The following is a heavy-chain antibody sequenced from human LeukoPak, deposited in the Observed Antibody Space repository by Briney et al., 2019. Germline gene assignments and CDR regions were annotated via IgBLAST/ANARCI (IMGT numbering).Heavy chain of an antibody. Sequence: ASVKVSCTASGGTFSSYAISWVRQAPGQGLEWMGGIIPIFGTANYAQKFQGRVTITADKSTSTAYMELSSLRSEDTAVYYCARASGYSSSWYATDAFDIWGQGTMVTVSS. D-gene: IGHD6-13*01. CDR3: ARASGYSSSWYATDAFDI. CDR2: IIPIFGTA. CDR1: GGTFSSYA. V-gene: IGHV1-69*06. J-gene: IGHJ3*02.